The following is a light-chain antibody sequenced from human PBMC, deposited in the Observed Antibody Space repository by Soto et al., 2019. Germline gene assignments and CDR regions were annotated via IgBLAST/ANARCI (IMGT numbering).Light chain of an antibody. V-gene: IGKV3-15*01. Sequence: EILMTQSPDTVSVSPGERVTLSCRASQSVGSNLAWYQQKPGQPPRLLMYGVSTRAIGIPARFSGSGSGTDFTLTISSLQSEDIAVYSCQQYNNLPPWTFGQGTKVELK. J-gene: IGKJ1*01. CDR3: QQYNNLPPWT. CDR2: GVS. CDR1: QSVGSN.